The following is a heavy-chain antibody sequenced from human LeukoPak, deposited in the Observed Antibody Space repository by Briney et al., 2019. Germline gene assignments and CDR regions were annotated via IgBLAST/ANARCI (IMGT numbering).Heavy chain of an antibody. CDR1: GFTFSSYS. V-gene: IGHV3-21*04. D-gene: IGHD6-19*01. CDR3: AKVRAPSGWFNSDS. Sequence: GGSLRLSCAASGFTFSSYSMNWVRQAPGKGLEWVSSISSSSSYIYYADSVKGRFTISRDNSKNTLYLQMDSLRVEDTAAYYCAKVRAPSGWFNSDSWGQGTLVTVSS. J-gene: IGHJ4*02. CDR2: ISSSSSYI.